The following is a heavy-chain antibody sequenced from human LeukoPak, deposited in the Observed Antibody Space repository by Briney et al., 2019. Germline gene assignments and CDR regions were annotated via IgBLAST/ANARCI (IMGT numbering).Heavy chain of an antibody. D-gene: IGHD5-18*01. V-gene: IGHV4-30-4*07. Sequence: SQTLSLTCAVSGGSFSSGAYSWSWIRQPPGKGLEWLGYVYYSGSAYYNPSLKSRITISVDTSKNQFSLKLSSVTAADTAVYYCARGRWLQLWPPRAYYFDYWGQGTLVTVSS. CDR1: GGSFSSGAYS. CDR3: ARGRWLQLWPPRAYYFDY. CDR2: VYYSGSA. J-gene: IGHJ4*02.